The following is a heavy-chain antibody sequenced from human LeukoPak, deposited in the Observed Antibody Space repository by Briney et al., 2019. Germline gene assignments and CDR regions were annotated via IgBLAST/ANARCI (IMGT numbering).Heavy chain of an antibody. CDR1: GGSITSISYY. J-gene: IGHJ4*02. D-gene: IGHD5-24*01. V-gene: IGHV4-39*01. Sequence: PSETLSLTCTVSGGSITSISYYWGWIRQPPGKGLEWIGSIYYSGSAYYNPSLKSRVTISVDTSKNKFSLKLSSVTAADTAVYYCARQGWGDAYYYFDYWGQGTLVTVSS. CDR3: ARQGWGDAYYYFDY. CDR2: IYYSGSA.